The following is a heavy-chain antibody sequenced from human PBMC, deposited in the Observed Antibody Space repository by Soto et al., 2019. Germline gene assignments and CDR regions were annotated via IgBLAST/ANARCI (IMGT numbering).Heavy chain of an antibody. D-gene: IGHD3-10*01. V-gene: IGHV1-2*02. CDR3: ARGNMVRGVIGYYYYGMDV. CDR1: GYTFTGYY. J-gene: IGHJ6*02. CDR2: INPNSGGT. Sequence: ASVKVSCKASGYTFTGYYMHWVRQAPGQGLEWMGWINPNSGGTNYAQKFQGRVTMTRDTSISTAYMELSRLRSDDTAVYCCARGNMVRGVIGYYYYGMDVWGQGTTVTVSS.